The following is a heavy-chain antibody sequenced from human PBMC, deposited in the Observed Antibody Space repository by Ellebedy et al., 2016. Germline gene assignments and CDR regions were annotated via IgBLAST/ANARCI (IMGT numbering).Heavy chain of an antibody. CDR1: GFTFTSSA. D-gene: IGHD3-22*01. CDR2: IVVGNGNT. Sequence: SVKVSXXASGFTFTSSAMQWVRQDRGQRLEWIGWIVVGNGNTKYAQYLQERLTITRDMSTNTAYMELSSLRSEDTAVYYCAAEPYDISACAFHSWGQGTLVTVSS. V-gene: IGHV1-58*02. CDR3: AAEPYDISACAFHS. J-gene: IGHJ4*02.